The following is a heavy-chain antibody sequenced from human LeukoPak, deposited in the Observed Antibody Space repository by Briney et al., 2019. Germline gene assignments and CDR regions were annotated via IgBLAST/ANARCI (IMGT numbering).Heavy chain of an antibody. CDR2: ISSSGSTM. CDR1: GFTVSSNY. V-gene: IGHV3-11*01. D-gene: IGHD5-12*01. Sequence: GGSLRLSCAASGFTVSSNYMSWIRQAPGKGLEWVSYISSSGSTMYYTDSVKGRFTISRDNAKDSLYLQMNSLRAEDTAVYYCARDPGSGYEEHFDYWGQGTLVTVSS. CDR3: ARDPGSGYEEHFDY. J-gene: IGHJ4*02.